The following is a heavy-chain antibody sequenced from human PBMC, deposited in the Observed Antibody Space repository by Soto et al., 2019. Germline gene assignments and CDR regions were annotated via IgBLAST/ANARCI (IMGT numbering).Heavy chain of an antibody. CDR1: GDSINSADYY. D-gene: IGHD3-16*01. CDR2: IYFSGST. V-gene: IGHV4-30-4*01. CDR3: AGVAPGKLTFPFYGVDV. J-gene: IGHJ6*02. Sequence: SETLSLTCTVSGDSINSADYYWSWIRQPPGKGLEWIGYIYFSGSTFYNPSLKSRLTISLDTSKNQFSLKLSSLTAADTAVYYCAGVAPGKLTFPFYGVDVWGQGTTVTVSS.